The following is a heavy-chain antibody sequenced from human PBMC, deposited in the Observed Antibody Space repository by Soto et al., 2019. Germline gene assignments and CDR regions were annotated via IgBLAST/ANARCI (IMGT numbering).Heavy chain of an antibody. CDR2: IIPIFGTA. CDR1: GGTFSSYA. Sequence: SVKVSFKASGGTFSSYAISWVRQAPGQGLEWMGGIIPIFGTANYAQKFQGRVTITADESTSTAYMELSSLRSEDTAVYYCARDPPIVTGTTAHAFDIWGQGTMVTVSS. J-gene: IGHJ3*02. CDR3: ARDPPIVTGTTAHAFDI. V-gene: IGHV1-69*13. D-gene: IGHD1-7*01.